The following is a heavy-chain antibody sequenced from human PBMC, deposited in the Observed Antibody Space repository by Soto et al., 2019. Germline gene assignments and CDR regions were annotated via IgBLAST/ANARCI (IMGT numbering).Heavy chain of an antibody. Sequence: QVQLVQSGAEVKKPGSSVKVSCKASGGTFSSYAISWVRQAPGQGLEWMGGIIPIFGTANYAQKFQGRVTITADESTSTAYMELSSLRSEDTAVYYCARMYSSSFYYGMDVWGQGTTVTASS. CDR3: ARMYSSSFYYGMDV. CDR1: GGTFSSYA. CDR2: IIPIFGTA. V-gene: IGHV1-69*01. J-gene: IGHJ6*02. D-gene: IGHD6-6*01.